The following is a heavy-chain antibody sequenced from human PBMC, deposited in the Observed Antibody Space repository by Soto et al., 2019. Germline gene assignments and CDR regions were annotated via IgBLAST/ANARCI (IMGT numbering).Heavy chain of an antibody. J-gene: IGHJ4*02. CDR3: ARDLLRIAAAGAPLGY. CDR2: IWYDGSNK. V-gene: IGHV3-33*01. D-gene: IGHD6-13*01. Sequence: GGSLRLSCAASGFTFSSYGVHWVRQAPGKGLEWVAVIWYDGSNKYYADSVKGRFTISRDNSKNTLYLQMNSLRAEDTAVYYCARDLLRIAAAGAPLGYWGQGTLVTVSS. CDR1: GFTFSSYG.